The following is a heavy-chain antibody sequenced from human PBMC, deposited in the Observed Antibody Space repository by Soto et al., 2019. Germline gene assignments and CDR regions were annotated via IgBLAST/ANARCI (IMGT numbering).Heavy chain of an antibody. V-gene: IGHV1-46*01. J-gene: IGHJ6*03. Sequence: ASVKVSCKASGYTFTSYYMYWVRQAPGQGLEWMGIINPSGGSTSYAQKFQGRVTMTRDTSTSTVYMELSSLRSEDTAVYYCARDWSSKRPPYYYYYMDVWGKGTTVTAP. D-gene: IGHD4-4*01. CDR3: ARDWSSKRPPYYYYYMDV. CDR1: GYTFTSYY. CDR2: INPSGGST.